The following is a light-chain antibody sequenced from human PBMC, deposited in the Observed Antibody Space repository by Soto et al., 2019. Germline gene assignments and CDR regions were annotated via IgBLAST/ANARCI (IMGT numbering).Light chain of an antibody. CDR3: RSYPSSNNRI. CDR1: SSDVGGYNY. J-gene: IGLJ1*01. Sequence: QSALTQPASVSVSPGQSITISCTGTSSDVGGYNYVSWYQQHPGKAPKLMIYEVSNRPSGVSNRFSGSKSGNTASLTISGLQAEAESDDYCRSYPSSNNRIFGNGTKVTV. CDR2: EVS. V-gene: IGLV2-14*01.